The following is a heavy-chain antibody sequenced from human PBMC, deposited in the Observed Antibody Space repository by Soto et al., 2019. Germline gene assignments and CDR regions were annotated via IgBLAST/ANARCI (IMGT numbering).Heavy chain of an antibody. CDR3: ARDLIQSSSHSYYYYGMDV. D-gene: IGHD6-13*01. CDR1: GYTFNSYY. CDR2: INPSGGST. Sequence: ASVKVSCKASGYTFNSYYMHWVRQAPGQGLEWMGIINPSGGSTSYAQKFQGRVTMTRDTSTSTVYMELSSLRSEDTAVYYCARDLIQSSSHSYYYYGMDVWGQGTTVTVSS. V-gene: IGHV1-46*02. J-gene: IGHJ6*02.